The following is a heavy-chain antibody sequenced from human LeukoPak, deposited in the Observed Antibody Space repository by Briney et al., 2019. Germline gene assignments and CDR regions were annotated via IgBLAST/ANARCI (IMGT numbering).Heavy chain of an antibody. V-gene: IGHV3-21*04. CDR3: ARVDSSGWYFHTSDD. CDR1: GFSFSTYS. D-gene: IGHD6-19*01. CDR2: ISSSSSYI. J-gene: IGHJ4*02. Sequence: GGSLRLSCAASGFSFSTYSMNWVRQAPGKGLEWVSSISSSSSYIYYADSVKGRFTISRDNAKNSLYLQMNSLRAEDTAVYYCARVDSSGWYFHTSDDWGQGTLVTVSS.